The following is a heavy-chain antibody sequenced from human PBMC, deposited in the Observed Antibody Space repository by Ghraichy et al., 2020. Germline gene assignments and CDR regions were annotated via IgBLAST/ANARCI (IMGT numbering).Heavy chain of an antibody. CDR2: ISWNSGSI. CDR3: AKDQRKLMVYATTLDY. J-gene: IGHJ4*02. CDR1: GFTFDDYA. V-gene: IGHV3-9*01. Sequence: GGSLRLSCAASGFTFDDYAMHWVRQAPGKGLEWVSGISWNSGSIGYADSVKGRFTISRDNAKNSLYLQMNSLRAEDTALYYCAKDQRKLMVYATTLDYWGQGTLVTVSS. D-gene: IGHD2-8*01.